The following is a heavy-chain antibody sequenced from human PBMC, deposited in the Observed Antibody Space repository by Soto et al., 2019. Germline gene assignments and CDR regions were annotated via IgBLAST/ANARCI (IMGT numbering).Heavy chain of an antibody. CDR2: INYGGST. J-gene: IGHJ3*02. CDR1: GASFSGHY. Sequence: PSETLSLTCVVYGASFSGHYWGWIRQTPGRGLEWIGEINYGGSTKYNPSLKSRVTISLDTSKNHLSLKLSSVTAADTAVYYCARDKATTPNGFDIWGQGTMVTVSS. V-gene: IGHV4-34*01. CDR3: ARDKATTPNGFDI.